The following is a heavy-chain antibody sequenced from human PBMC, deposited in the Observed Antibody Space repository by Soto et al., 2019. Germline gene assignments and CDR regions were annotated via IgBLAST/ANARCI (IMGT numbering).Heavy chain of an antibody. CDR2: IYYSGST. Sequence: SETLSLTCTVSGGSISSGGYYWSWIRQHPGKGLEWIGYIYYSGSTYYNPSLKSRVTISVDTSKNQFSLKLSSVTAADTAVYYCAREAGWLRHDAFDIWGQGTMVTVSS. D-gene: IGHD5-12*01. CDR3: AREAGWLRHDAFDI. V-gene: IGHV4-31*03. CDR1: GGSISSGGYY. J-gene: IGHJ3*02.